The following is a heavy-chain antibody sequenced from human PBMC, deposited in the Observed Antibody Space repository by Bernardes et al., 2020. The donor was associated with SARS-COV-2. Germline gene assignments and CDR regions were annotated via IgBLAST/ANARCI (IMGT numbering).Heavy chain of an antibody. J-gene: IGHJ4*02. D-gene: IGHD6-13*01. CDR3: AKRVAAAAGHFDY. CDR2: FSGSGGST. CDR1: GFTFISYA. V-gene: IGHV3-23*01. Sequence: GSLRLSCVASGFTFISYAMSWVRQAPGKGLEWVSTFSGSGGSTYYADSVKGRFTISRDNSKNTLYLQMNSLRAEDTAVYYCAKRVAAAAGHFDYWGQGTLVTVSS.